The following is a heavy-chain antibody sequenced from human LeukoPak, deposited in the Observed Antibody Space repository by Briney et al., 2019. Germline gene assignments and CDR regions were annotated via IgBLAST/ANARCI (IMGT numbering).Heavy chain of an antibody. D-gene: IGHD7-27*01. V-gene: IGHV4-59*01. J-gene: IGHJ4*02. CDR2: VYYTGST. CDR1: GDFITAYY. CDR3: ASNTGTVFDY. Sequence: SETLSLTCTVSGDFITAYYWSWIRQSPGKGLEWIGYVYYTGSTEYNPSLRSRVTISLEMSKHQFSLDLTSVTAADTAVYYCASNTGTVFDYWGQGTLVTVSS.